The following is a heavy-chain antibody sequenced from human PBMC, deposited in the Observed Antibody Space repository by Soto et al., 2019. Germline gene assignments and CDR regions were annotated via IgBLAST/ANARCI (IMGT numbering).Heavy chain of an antibody. V-gene: IGHV3-30*18. CDR1: GFVFSNYG. Sequence: QVQVVESGGGVVQPGRSLRLSCAASGFVFSNYGMHWVRQAPGKGLEWVAVISNDGNDEYYIDSVKGRFTISRDNSKNTLYLEMKTLTTEDKGLYYCAKGVPSWRNRLGADYWGQGTRVTVSS. D-gene: IGHD3-16*01. CDR2: ISNDGNDE. J-gene: IGHJ4*02. CDR3: AKGVPSWRNRLGADY.